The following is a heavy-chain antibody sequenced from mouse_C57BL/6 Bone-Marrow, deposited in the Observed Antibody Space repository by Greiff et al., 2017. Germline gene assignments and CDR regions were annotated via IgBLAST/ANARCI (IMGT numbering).Heavy chain of an antibody. CDR3: ASLDSSGYGFAY. Sequence: EVQLVECGGGLVQPGGSLKLSCAASGFTFSDYGMAWVRQAPRKGPEWVAFISNLAYSIYYADTVTGRFTISRENAKNTLYLEMSSLRSEDTAMYYCASLDSSGYGFAYWGQGTLVTVSA. CDR2: ISNLAYSI. V-gene: IGHV5-15*01. D-gene: IGHD3-2*02. J-gene: IGHJ3*01. CDR1: GFTFSDYG.